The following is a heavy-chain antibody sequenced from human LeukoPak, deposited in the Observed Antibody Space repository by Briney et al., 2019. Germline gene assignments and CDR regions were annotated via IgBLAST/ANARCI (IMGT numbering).Heavy chain of an antibody. D-gene: IGHD6-19*01. J-gene: IGHJ5*02. CDR3: ARVLGYSSGRRNWFDP. CDR2: INHSGST. CDR1: GGSFIGYY. V-gene: IGHV4-34*01. Sequence: SETLSVTCAVYGGSFIGYYWSWIRQPRGKGLEWIGEINHSGSTNYNPSLKSRVTISVDTSKNQFSLKLSSVTAADTAVYYCARVLGYSSGRRNWFDPWGQGTLVTVSS.